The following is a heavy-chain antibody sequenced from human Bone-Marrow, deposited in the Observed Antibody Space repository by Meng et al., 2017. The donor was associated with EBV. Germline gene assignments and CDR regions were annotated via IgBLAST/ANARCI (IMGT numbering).Heavy chain of an antibody. Sequence: EVQLVASAGXLVKPQXSLTISGVASGFTFSRYAMNWVRQAPGKGLEWVSSITRSSNDIFYADSVKGRFTISRDNAMNTLYLQMGSLRPEDAAVYYCARDPRYSGYDFDDDHRGQGTLVTVSS. CDR3: ARDPRYSGYDFDDDH. J-gene: IGHJ4*02. CDR1: GFTFSRYA. D-gene: IGHD5-12*01. V-gene: IGHV3-21*06. CDR2: ITRSSNDI.